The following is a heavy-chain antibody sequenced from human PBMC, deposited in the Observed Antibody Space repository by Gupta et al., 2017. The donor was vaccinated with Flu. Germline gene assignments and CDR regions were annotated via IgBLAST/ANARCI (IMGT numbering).Heavy chain of an antibody. D-gene: IGHD3-3*01. CDR2: ISGSGGST. CDR3: AKIENYDFWSGSNAFDI. CDR1: A. J-gene: IGHJ3*02. Sequence: AMSWVRQSPEKGLEWVSAISGSGGSTYYADSMKGRVIIPRDNSRNTLYVQMNKLTAEDTAIYYCAKIENYDFWSGSNAFDIWGQGTMVSVSS. V-gene: IGHV3-23*01.